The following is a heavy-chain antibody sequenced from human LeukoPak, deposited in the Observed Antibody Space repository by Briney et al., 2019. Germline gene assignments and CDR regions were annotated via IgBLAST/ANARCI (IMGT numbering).Heavy chain of an antibody. V-gene: IGHV3-23*03. CDR1: GFTFDDYG. CDR3: VRGPRYYDDSGFHYGVFDI. D-gene: IGHD3-22*01. Sequence: AGGSLRLSCAASGFTFDDYGMSWVRQAPGKGLQWVSVIYPGGDIYYADSVKGRFIISRDNSKNTLSLQMNSLTADDTAVYYCVRGPRYYDDSGFHYGVFDIWGQGTVVTVSS. CDR2: IYPGGDI. J-gene: IGHJ3*02.